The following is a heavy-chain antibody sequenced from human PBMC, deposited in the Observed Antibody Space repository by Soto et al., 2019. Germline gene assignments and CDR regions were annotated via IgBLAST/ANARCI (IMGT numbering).Heavy chain of an antibody. Sequence: SETLSLTCTVSGGSVSSGSYYWSWIRQPPGKGLEWIGYIYYSGSTNYNPSLKSRVTISVDTSKNQFSLKLSSVTAADTAVYYCAVARPDSSSLGHYYYYGMDVWGQGTTVTVSS. CDR3: AVARPDSSSLGHYYYYGMDV. V-gene: IGHV4-61*01. CDR1: GGSVSSGSYY. CDR2: IYYSGST. D-gene: IGHD6-6*01. J-gene: IGHJ6*02.